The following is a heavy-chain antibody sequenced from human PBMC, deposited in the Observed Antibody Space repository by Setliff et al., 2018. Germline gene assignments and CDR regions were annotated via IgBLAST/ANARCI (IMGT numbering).Heavy chain of an antibody. CDR1: GFTFTSSA. V-gene: IGHV1-58*01. Sequence: SVKVSCKASGFTFTSSAVQWVRQARGQRLEWIGWIVVGSGNTNYAQKFQERVTITRDMSTSTAYMELSSLRSEYTAVYYCAADASDYYDSSGYYYDYLGQVTLVTVSS. D-gene: IGHD3-22*01. CDR2: IVVGSGNT. CDR3: AADASDYYDSSGYYYDY. J-gene: IGHJ4*02.